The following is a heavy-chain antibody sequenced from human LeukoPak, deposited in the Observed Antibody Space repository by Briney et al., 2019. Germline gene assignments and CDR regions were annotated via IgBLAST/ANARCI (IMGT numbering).Heavy chain of an antibody. CDR1: GFTFRRRDW. V-gene: IGHV3-7*01. CDR3: AELGITMIGGV. D-gene: IGHD3-10*02. CDR2: IKQDGSEK. J-gene: IGHJ6*04. Sequence: GWALRLSCVASGFTFRRRDWMTWVRQAPGKGLEWVANIKQDGSEKNYVDSVKGRFTISRDNAKNSVDLQMNSLRVEDTAVYYCAELGITMIGGVWGKGTTVTVSS.